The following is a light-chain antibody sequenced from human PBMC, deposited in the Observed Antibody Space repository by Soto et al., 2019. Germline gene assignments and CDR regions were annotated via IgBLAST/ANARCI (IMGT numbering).Light chain of an antibody. CDR3: SSFADSYSYV. V-gene: IGLV2-8*01. CDR2: EVN. CDR1: SSDVGGYNY. J-gene: IGLJ1*01. Sequence: QSVLTQPPSASGSPGQSVTISCTGTSSDVGGYNYVSWYQHHPGKAPKLMLYEVNKRPSGVPDRFSGSKSDNTASLTVSGLQAEDEADYYCSSFADSYSYVFGTGTKVTVL.